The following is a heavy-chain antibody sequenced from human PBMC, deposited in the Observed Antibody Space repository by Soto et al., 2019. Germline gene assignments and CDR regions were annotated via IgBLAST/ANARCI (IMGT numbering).Heavy chain of an antibody. CDR3: TTNQYYYGSSFES. CDR2: VKSKSDGGTT. J-gene: IGHJ4*02. D-gene: IGHD3-22*01. CDR1: GFTFNNAW. V-gene: IGHV3-15*07. Sequence: GGSLRLSCAASGFTFNNAWMNWVRQAPGKGLEWVGHVKSKSDGGTTDYAAPVKGRFSISRDDSKKTLFLQMNSLKTEDSAVYYCTTNQYYYGSSFESWGQGTRVTVSS.